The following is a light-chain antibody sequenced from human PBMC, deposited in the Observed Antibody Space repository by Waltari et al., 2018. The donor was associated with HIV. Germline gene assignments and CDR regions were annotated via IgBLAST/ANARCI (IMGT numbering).Light chain of an antibody. CDR1: SSNIGAGHD. CDR2: GNN. CDR3: QSYDSSLSGPV. J-gene: IGLJ3*02. Sequence: QSVLTQPPSVSGAPGQRVTFSCTGSSSNIGAGHDVPWYQQLPGTDPKLLIYGNNNRPSGVPDRFSGSKSGTSASLAITGLQAEDEGDYYCQSYDSSLSGPVFGGGTKLTVL. V-gene: IGLV1-40*01.